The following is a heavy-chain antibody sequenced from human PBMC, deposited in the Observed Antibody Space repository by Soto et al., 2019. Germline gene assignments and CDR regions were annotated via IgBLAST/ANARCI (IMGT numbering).Heavy chain of an antibody. Sequence: GASVKVSCKASGYTFSTYYMHWVRQAPGQGYEWMGIINPSGGSTTYAQKFQGRVTMTRETSTTTVYMELSSLKSEDTAVYYCARYDYNGYYFDYWGQGTLVTVSS. V-gene: IGHV1-46*01. D-gene: IGHD4-4*01. CDR2: INPSGGST. J-gene: IGHJ4*02. CDR1: GYTFSTYY. CDR3: ARYDYNGYYFDY.